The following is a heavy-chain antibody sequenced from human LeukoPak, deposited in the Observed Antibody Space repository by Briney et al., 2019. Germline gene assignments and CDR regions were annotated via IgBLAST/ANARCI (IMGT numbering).Heavy chain of an antibody. CDR3: TGNHGDDRPIY. J-gene: IGHJ4*02. CDR2: IKSKTNGETT. D-gene: IGHD4-17*01. CDR1: GFTFNIYA. V-gene: IGHV3-15*01. Sequence: GGSLRLSCAASGFTFNIYAISWVRQAPGKGLEWVGRIKSKTNGETTDYAAAVKDRFTISRDTSKKTLYLQMNSLRTEDTAVYYCTGNHGDDRPIYWGQGTLVTVSS.